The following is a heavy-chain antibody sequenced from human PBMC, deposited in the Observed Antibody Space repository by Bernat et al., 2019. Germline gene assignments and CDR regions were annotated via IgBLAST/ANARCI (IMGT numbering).Heavy chain of an antibody. Sequence: QVTLRESGPALVKPTQTLTLTCTFSGFSLSTSGMCVSWIRQPPGKALEWLALIDWDDDKYYSTSLKNRLTIPKDNSKNQVVLTMTNMDPVDTATYYCARIRNSSGWWDAFDIWGQGTMVTVSS. CDR3: ARIRNSSGWWDAFDI. V-gene: IGHV2-70*01. J-gene: IGHJ3*02. D-gene: IGHD6-13*01. CDR2: IDWDDDK. CDR1: GFSLSTSGMC.